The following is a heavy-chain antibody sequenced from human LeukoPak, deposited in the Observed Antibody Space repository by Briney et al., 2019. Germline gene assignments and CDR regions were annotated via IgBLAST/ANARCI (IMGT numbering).Heavy chain of an antibody. V-gene: IGHV3-30*02. Sequence: PGGSLRLSCAASGFTFSSYGMLWVLQAPGKGLEWVAFIRYDGSNKYYADSVKGRFTISRDNSKNTLYLQMNSLRAEDAAVYYCAKDRPYDILTGLEGGPFDYWGQGTLVTVSS. CDR3: AKDRPYDILTGLEGGPFDY. D-gene: IGHD3-9*01. CDR2: IRYDGSNK. CDR1: GFTFSSYG. J-gene: IGHJ4*02.